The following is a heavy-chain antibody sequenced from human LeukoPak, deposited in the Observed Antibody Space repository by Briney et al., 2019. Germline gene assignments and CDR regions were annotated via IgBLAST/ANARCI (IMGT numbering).Heavy chain of an antibody. CDR3: ARSVLRFLEWSHDAFDI. Sequence: PSETLSLTCTVSGGSISSSSYYWGWIRQPPGKGLEWIGSIYYSGSTYYNPSLKSRVTISVDTSKNQFSLKLSSVTAADTAVYYCARSVLRFLEWSHDAFDIWGQGTMVTVSS. J-gene: IGHJ3*02. V-gene: IGHV4-39*01. CDR2: IYYSGST. CDR1: GGSISSSSYY. D-gene: IGHD3-3*01.